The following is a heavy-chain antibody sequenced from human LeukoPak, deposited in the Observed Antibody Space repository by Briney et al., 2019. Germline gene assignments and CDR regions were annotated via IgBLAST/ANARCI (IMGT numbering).Heavy chain of an antibody. D-gene: IGHD3-22*01. Sequence: SETLSLTCAVYGGSFSGYYWSWIRQPPGKGLEWIGSIYYSGSTYYNPSLKSRVTISVDMSKNQFSLKLTSVTAADTAVYYCARELAEDSSGYYYGGGPIDYWGQGTLVTVSS. J-gene: IGHJ4*02. CDR1: GGSFSGYY. V-gene: IGHV4-34*01. CDR3: ARELAEDSSGYYYGGGPIDY. CDR2: IYYSGST.